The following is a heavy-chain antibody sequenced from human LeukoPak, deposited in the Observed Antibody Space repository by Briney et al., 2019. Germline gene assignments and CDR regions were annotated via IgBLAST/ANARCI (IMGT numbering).Heavy chain of an antibody. CDR2: INHGGTT. CDR3: AREEKYYDSSGHLIPNAFEI. D-gene: IGHD3-22*01. CDR1: GGSFSGFY. V-gene: IGHV4-34*01. J-gene: IGHJ3*02. Sequence: KPSETLSLPCAVYGGSFSGFYWSWTRQPPGRGPEWIGDINHGGTTKYNPSLKSRVTISVDTSKNQFSLKLNSLTAADTAVYYCAREEKYYDSSGHLIPNAFEIWGQGTMVTVSS.